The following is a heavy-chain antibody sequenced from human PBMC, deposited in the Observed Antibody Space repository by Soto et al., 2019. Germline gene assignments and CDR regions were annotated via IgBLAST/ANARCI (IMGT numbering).Heavy chain of an antibody. D-gene: IGHD2-8*02. CDR1: GASITGGFF. CDR2: FSLSGTT. V-gene: IGHV4-4*07. Sequence: PSETLSLTCTVSGASITGGFFLIWIRHPSGKVLEWIGRFSLSGTTNYNPSLRSRVTMSADVSKNQFSLRLTSVTAADTALYYCARGMTPPGAPAWYYFDSWGQGTLVTVSS. CDR3: ARGMTPPGAPAWYYFDS. J-gene: IGHJ4*02.